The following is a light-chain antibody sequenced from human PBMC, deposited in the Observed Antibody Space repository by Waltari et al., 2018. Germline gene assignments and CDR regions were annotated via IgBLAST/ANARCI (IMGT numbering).Light chain of an antibody. CDR1: SSSIGSNY. J-gene: IGLJ3*02. CDR3: ATWDNSLSGQWV. Sequence: QSVLTQPPSASETPGQRVTLSCSGSSSSIGSNYVYWYQQLPGAAPKLLIYRSNQRPSVVPDRFSGSKSGTSASLAISGLRSEDEADYYCATWDNSLSGQWVFGGGTKLTVL. V-gene: IGLV1-47*01. CDR2: RSN.